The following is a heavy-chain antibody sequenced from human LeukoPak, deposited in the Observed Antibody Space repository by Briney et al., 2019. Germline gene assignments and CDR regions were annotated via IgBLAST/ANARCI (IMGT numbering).Heavy chain of an antibody. CDR2: INAGNGNT. D-gene: IGHD3-10*01. J-gene: IGHJ6*04. V-gene: IGHV1-3*01. Sequence: ASVKVSCKASGYTFTSYAMHWVRQAPGQRLEWMGWINAGNGNTKYSQKVQGRVTITRDTSASTAYMELSSLRSEDTAVYYCARGGAGSGRNYGMDVWGKGTTVTVSS. CDR1: GYTFTSYA. CDR3: ARGGAGSGRNYGMDV.